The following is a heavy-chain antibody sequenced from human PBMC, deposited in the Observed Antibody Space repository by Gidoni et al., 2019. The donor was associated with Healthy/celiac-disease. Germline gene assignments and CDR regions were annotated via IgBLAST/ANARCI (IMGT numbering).Heavy chain of an antibody. D-gene: IGHD3-10*01. CDR1: GFTFSSYA. Sequence: EVQLLESGGGLVQPGGSLRLSCAASGFTFSSYAMSWVRQAPGKGLEWVSAISGSGGSTYYADSVKGRFTISRDNSKNTLYLQMNSLRAEDTAVYYCAKEGDSYYYGSGSYNYYGMDVWGQGTTVTVSS. CDR3: AKEGDSYYYGSGSYNYYGMDV. V-gene: IGHV3-23*01. J-gene: IGHJ6*02. CDR2: ISGSGGST.